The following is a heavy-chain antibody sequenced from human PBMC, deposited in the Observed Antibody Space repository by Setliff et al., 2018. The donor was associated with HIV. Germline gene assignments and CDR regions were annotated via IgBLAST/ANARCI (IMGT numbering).Heavy chain of an antibody. CDR2: IYSGGTT. J-gene: IGHJ4*02. CDR3: ARGGGSGYYSAPFDY. D-gene: IGHD3-22*01. CDR1: GGSISNTNFY. V-gene: IGHV3-53*01. Sequence: LRETLSLTCTFSGGSISNTNFYWGWVRQAPGKGLEWVSIIYSGGTTYYADSVQGRFTISRDSSNNTLYLQMSSLRVEDTAVYYCARGGGSGYYSAPFDYWGRGTLVTVS.